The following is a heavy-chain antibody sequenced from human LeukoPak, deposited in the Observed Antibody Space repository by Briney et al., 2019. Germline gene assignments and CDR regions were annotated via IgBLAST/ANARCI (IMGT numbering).Heavy chain of an antibody. J-gene: IGHJ4*02. Sequence: GGSLRLSCAASGFIFSNFAMSWVRQAPGKGLEWVSAITGSGVSTYYADSVKGRFTISRDNSKNTLYLQMNSLRAEDTAVYYCAKDRRPTYYYDSSGYYFDYWGQGTLVTVSS. CDR2: ITGSGVST. V-gene: IGHV3-23*01. D-gene: IGHD3-22*01. CDR1: GFIFSNFA. CDR3: AKDRRPTYYYDSSGYYFDY.